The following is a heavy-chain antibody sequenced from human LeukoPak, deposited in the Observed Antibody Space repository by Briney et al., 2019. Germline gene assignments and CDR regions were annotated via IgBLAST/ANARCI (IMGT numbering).Heavy chain of an antibody. V-gene: IGHV1-18*01. J-gene: IGHJ2*01. CDR1: GYIFTSHG. D-gene: IGHD6-25*01. CDR3: ARNSSGWYGYFDL. CDR2: INIYKGNT. Sequence: GASVKVSLKASGYIFTSHGLSWVRQAPGQGLEWMGWINIYKGNTNYAQKFQGRVTMTTDTSTSTAYMELRSLRSDDTAVYYCARNSSGWYGYFDLWGRGTLVTVSS.